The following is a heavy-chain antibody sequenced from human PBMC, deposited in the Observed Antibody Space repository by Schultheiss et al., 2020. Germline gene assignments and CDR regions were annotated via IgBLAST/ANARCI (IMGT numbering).Heavy chain of an antibody. CDR1: GGSISSGSYY. J-gene: IGHJ4*02. CDR2: IYYSGST. V-gene: IGHV4-31*03. D-gene: IGHD1-26*01. CDR3: ARSAADYYPATFDY. Sequence: SETLSLTCTVSGGSISSGSYYWSWIRQHPGKGLEWIGYIYYSGSTYYNPSLKSRVTISVDTSKNQFSLKLSSVTAADTAVYYCARSAADYYPATFDYWGQRTLVTVYS.